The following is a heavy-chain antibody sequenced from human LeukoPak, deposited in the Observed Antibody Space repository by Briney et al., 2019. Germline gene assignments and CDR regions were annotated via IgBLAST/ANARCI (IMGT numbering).Heavy chain of an antibody. CDR1: GLTVSSNY. J-gene: IGHJ4*02. CDR3: ARERGTDYDSSGYMDY. CDR2: IYSGGST. Sequence: GGSLRLSCAASGLTVSSNYMSWVRQAPGKGLEWVSVIYSGGSTYYADSVKGRFTISRDNSKNTLYLQMNSLRAEDTAVYYCARERGTDYDSSGYMDYWGQGTLVTVSS. D-gene: IGHD3-22*01. V-gene: IGHV3-53*01.